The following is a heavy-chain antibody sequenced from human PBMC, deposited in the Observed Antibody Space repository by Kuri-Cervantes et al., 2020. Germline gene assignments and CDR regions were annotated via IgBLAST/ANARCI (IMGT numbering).Heavy chain of an antibody. D-gene: IGHD3-10*01. CDR1: GFTFNNYA. CDR2: ISYDGSNK. Sequence: GGSLRLSCAASGFTFNNYATHWVRQAPGKGLEWVAVISYDGSNKYYADSVKGRFTISRDNSKNMLYLQMNSLRTEDTAVYHCAKDALGIRLAGKGPLDPWGQGTRVTVSS. V-gene: IGHV3-30-3*01. J-gene: IGHJ5*02. CDR3: AKDALGIRLAGKGPLDP.